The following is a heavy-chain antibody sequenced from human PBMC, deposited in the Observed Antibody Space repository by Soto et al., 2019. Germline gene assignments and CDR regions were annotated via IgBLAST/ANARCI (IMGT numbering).Heavy chain of an antibody. CDR1: GGSISSSSYY. CDR2: RYYSGNT. J-gene: IGHJ4*02. CDR3: AGRGGYSSSWYHFDY. Sequence: SETLSLTCTVSGGSISSSSYYWGWIRQPPGKGLEWIGSRYYSGNTYYNPSLKSRVTISVDTSRNQFSLKLSSVTAADTAVYYCAGRGGYSSSWYHFDYWGQGALVT. D-gene: IGHD6-13*01. V-gene: IGHV4-39*01.